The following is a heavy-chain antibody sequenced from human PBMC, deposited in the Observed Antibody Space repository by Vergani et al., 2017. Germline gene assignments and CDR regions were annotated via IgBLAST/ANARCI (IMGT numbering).Heavy chain of an antibody. V-gene: IGHV4-39*07. J-gene: IGHJ4*02. D-gene: IGHD2-21*01. CDR1: GGSISSSSYY. CDR2: IYYSGST. Sequence: QLQLQESGPGLVKPSETLSLTCTVSGGSISSSSYYWGWIRQPPGKGLEWIGSIYYSGSTYYNPSLKSRVTISVDTSKNQFALKLSSVTAADTAVYFCQGFYCGGDCYSGYFGYWGQGTLVTVSS. CDR3: QGFYCGGDCYSGYFGY.